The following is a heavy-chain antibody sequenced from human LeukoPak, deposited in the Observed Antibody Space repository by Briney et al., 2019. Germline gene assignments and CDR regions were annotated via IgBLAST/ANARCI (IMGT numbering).Heavy chain of an antibody. CDR1: RFTFSSYV. D-gene: IGHD5-18*01. V-gene: IGHV3-23*01. CDR2: ISGSGRNT. Sequence: PWGSLRLSCAASRFTFSSYVMSWVRQAPGKGLECVSAISGSGRNTYYADSVKGRFTISRDNSKNTLYLQMNSLRAEDTAVYYCARVSGTIQIWPQPFGDGMDVWGQGTTVTVSS. CDR3: ARVSGTIQIWPQPFGDGMDV. J-gene: IGHJ6*02.